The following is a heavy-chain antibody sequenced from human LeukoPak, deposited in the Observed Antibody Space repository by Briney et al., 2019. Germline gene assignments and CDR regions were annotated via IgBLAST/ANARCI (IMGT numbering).Heavy chain of an antibody. CDR2: ISYNGST. CDR3: ARSRNRFAP. Sequence: SETLSLTCTVSGGSISSYYWSWIRQPPGRGLEWIGYISYNGSTNYNPSLQSRVTISVDTSKNHFSLRLSSVAAADTAVYYCARSRNRFAPWGQGTLVTVSS. CDR1: GGSISSYY. V-gene: IGHV4-59*01. J-gene: IGHJ5*02.